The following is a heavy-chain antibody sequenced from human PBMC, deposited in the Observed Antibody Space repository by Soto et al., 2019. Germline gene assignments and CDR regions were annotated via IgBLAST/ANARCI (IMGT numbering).Heavy chain of an antibody. CDR3: ARVYYYGSVTFYKYYFDY. CDR1: GGSINSGGYY. V-gene: IGHV4-31*03. J-gene: IGHJ4*02. D-gene: IGHD3-10*01. Sequence: SETLSLTCTVSGGSINSGGYYWSWIRQHPGKGLEWIGHIYYSGSTYYNPSLKSRATISVDTSKNQFSLKLKSVTAADTAVYYCARVYYYGSVTFYKYYFDYWGQGTLVTVS. CDR2: IYYSGST.